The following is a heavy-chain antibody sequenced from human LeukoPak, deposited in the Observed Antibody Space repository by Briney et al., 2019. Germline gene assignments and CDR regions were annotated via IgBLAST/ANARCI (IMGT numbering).Heavy chain of an antibody. CDR2: ISVHNGNT. CDR3: ASYGNAWSLDH. J-gene: IGHJ4*02. Sequence: ASVRVSCTASAYPFSIYGISWVRQAPRQGLEWMSWISVHNGNTNYAQKCQGRVTMTTDTSTTTAYMELRSLKSDDTAVYYCASYGNAWSLDHWGQGTLVTVSS. V-gene: IGHV1-18*04. CDR1: AYPFSIYG. D-gene: IGHD6-19*01.